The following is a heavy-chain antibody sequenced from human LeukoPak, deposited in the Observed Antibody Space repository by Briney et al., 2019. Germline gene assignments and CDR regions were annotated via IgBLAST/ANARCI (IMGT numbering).Heavy chain of an antibody. Sequence: GGSLGLSCAASGFTFSSYAMSWVRQAPGKGLEWVSAISGSGGSTYYADSVKGRFTISRDNSKNTLYLQMNSLRAEDAAVYYCAKDKVSYYYDSSGYYYGYWGQGTLVTVSS. CDR1: GFTFSSYA. CDR2: ISGSGGST. J-gene: IGHJ4*02. CDR3: AKDKVSYYYDSSGYYYGY. D-gene: IGHD3-22*01. V-gene: IGHV3-23*01.